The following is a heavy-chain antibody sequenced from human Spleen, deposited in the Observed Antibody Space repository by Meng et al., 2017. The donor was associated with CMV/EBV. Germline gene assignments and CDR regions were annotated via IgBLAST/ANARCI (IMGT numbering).Heavy chain of an antibody. CDR1: GFTVSSNY. V-gene: IGHV3-11*04. Sequence: GESLKISCAASGFTVSSNYMTWIRQAPGKGLEWISYISSSGSIKKYADSVEGRFTISRDNAKKSLYLQMNSLRAEDTGFYYCAKDFSAVHNWFDAWGRGTLVTVSS. J-gene: IGHJ5*02. D-gene: IGHD1-26*01. CDR2: ISSSGSIK. CDR3: AKDFSAVHNWFDA.